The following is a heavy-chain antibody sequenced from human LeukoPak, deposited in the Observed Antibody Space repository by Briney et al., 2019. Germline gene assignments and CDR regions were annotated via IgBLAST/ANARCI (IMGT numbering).Heavy chain of an antibody. CDR1: GGSISSSSYY. Sequence: PSETLSLTCTVPGGSISSSSYYWGWIRQPPGKGLEWIGSIYYSGSTYYNPSLKSRVTISVDTSKNQFSLKLSSVTAADTAVYYCARQRYSGSYYDYWGQGTLVTVSS. V-gene: IGHV4-39*01. J-gene: IGHJ4*02. D-gene: IGHD1-26*01. CDR3: ARQRYSGSYYDY. CDR2: IYYSGST.